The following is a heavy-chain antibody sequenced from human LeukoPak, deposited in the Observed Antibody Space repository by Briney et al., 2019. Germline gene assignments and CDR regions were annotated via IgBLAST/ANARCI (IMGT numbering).Heavy chain of an antibody. V-gene: IGHV3-21*01. Sequence: PGGSLRLSCAASGFTFSSYSMNWVRQAPGKGLEWVSSISSSSSYIYYADSVKGRFTISRDNAKNSLYLQMNSLRAEDTAVYYCARDRKRDRSSTSCPRGAGYWGQGTLVTVSS. CDR3: ARDRKRDRSSTSCPRGAGY. CDR2: ISSSSSYI. CDR1: GFTFSSYS. D-gene: IGHD2-2*01. J-gene: IGHJ4*02.